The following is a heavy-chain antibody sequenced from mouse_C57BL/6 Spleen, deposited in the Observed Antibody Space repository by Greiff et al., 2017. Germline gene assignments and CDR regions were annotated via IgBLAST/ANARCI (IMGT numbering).Heavy chain of an antibody. J-gene: IGHJ4*01. CDR1: GYTFTSYT. D-gene: IGHD3-2*02. CDR3: AGGAQATLYAMDD. Sequence: QVQLQQSGAELARPGASVKMSCKASGYTFTSYTMHWVKQRPGQGLEWIGYINPSGGYTKYNQKFKDKATLTADKSSSTAYMQLGSLTSEDSAFXYCAGGAQATLYAMDDGGQGTSVTVSS. V-gene: IGHV1-4*01. CDR2: INPSGGYT.